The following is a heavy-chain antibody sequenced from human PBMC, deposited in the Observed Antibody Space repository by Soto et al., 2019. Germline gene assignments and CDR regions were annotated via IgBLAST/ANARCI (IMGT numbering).Heavy chain of an antibody. J-gene: IGHJ4*02. D-gene: IGHD3-22*01. Sequence: PGGSLRLSCAASGFTFSSYWMHWVRQSPGKGLVWVSQIDSDGRSTTYADTVKGRFTVSRDNAKNKLFLQMNSLRVEDTAVYYCVRDYDSSGFYSGHWGQGTLVTVSS. V-gene: IGHV3-74*03. CDR1: GFTFSSYW. CDR3: VRDYDSSGFYSGH. CDR2: IDSDGRST.